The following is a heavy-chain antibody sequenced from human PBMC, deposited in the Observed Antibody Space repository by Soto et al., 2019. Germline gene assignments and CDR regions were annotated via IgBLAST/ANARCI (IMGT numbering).Heavy chain of an antibody. V-gene: IGHV3-33*01. D-gene: IGHD3-16*01. CDR1: GFTCSSYG. Sequence: GGSLKISCAASGFTCSSYGMHWVRQAPGKGLEWVAVIWYDGSNKYYADSVKGRFTISRDNSKNTLYLQMNSLRAEDTAVYYCARLRAPPPGYYYGMDVWGPGTTVNVFS. CDR2: IWYDGSNK. J-gene: IGHJ6*02. CDR3: ARLRAPPPGYYYGMDV.